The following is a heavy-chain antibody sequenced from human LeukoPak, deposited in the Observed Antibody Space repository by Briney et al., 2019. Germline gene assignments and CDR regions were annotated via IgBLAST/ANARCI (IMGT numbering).Heavy chain of an antibody. J-gene: IGHJ5*01. CDR2: IIPVLDIA. CDR1: GGTFSSYV. CDR3: ATGEGLDS. V-gene: IGHV1-69*04. Sequence: SVKVSCKASGGTFSSYVLSWVRQAPGQGLEWMGRIIPVLDIAVYAQKFQGSVTITVDKSTSTAYMELSSLRSEDTALYYCATGEGLDSWGQGTLVTVSS.